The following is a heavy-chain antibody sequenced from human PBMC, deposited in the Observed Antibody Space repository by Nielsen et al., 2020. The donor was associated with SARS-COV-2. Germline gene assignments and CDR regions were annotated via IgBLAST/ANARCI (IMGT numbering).Heavy chain of an antibody. CDR3: ARTYGDYLEFFHR. V-gene: IGHV4-39*01. CDR1: GDSTISSRYY. Sequence: SETLSLTCTVSGDSTISSRYYWGWLRQPPGKGLEWIGSVYYDGSIYYNPSLKSRVTISVDTSKNQFSLKLRSVTAADTAVYYCARTYGDYLEFFHRWGQGTLVTVSS. D-gene: IGHD4-17*01. J-gene: IGHJ1*01. CDR2: VYYDGSI.